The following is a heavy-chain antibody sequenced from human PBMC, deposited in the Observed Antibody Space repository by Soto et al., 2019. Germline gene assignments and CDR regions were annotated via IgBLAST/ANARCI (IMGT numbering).Heavy chain of an antibody. J-gene: IGHJ6*02. V-gene: IGHV2-26*01. CDR1: GFSLSNARMG. CDR2: IFSNDEK. CDR3: ARIPRYGSGSPYYYYGMDV. Sequence: ESGPTLVNPTETLTLTCTVSGFSLSNARMGVSWIRQPPGKALEWLAHIFSNDEKSYSTSLKSRLTISKDTSKSQVVLTMTNMDPVDTATYYCARIPRYGSGSPYYYYGMDVWGQGTTVTV. D-gene: IGHD3-10*01.